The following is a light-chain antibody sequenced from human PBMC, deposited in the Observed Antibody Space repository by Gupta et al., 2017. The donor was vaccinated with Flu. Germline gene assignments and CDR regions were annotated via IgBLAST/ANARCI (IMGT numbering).Light chain of an antibody. CDR1: QCVSSY. Sequence: IVLTQSPATLPLSPGERATLSCRASQCVSSYLAWYQQQHGQAPSLLIYDASTRATGIPARIFGSRSGTDYTPTISSLEPEDFSVYYYQQHQYSTPITFGQGTQLEIK. CDR3: QQHQYSTPIT. CDR2: DAS. J-gene: IGKJ5*01. V-gene: IGKV3-11*01.